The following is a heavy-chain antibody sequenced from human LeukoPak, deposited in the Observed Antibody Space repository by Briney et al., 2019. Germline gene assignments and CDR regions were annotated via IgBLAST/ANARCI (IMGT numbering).Heavy chain of an antibody. Sequence: MPSETLSLTCTVSGGSISSSSYYWGWIRQPPGKGLEWIGSIYYSGSTYYNPSLKSRVTISVDTSKNQFSLKLSSVTAADTAVYYCARDRWKCSGGSCYAFDYWGQGTLVTVSS. CDR3: ARDRWKCSGGSCYAFDY. CDR1: GGSISSSSYY. D-gene: IGHD2-15*01. CDR2: IYYSGST. J-gene: IGHJ4*02. V-gene: IGHV4-39*07.